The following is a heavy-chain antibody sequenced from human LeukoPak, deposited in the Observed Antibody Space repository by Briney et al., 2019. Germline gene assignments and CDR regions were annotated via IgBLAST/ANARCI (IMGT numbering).Heavy chain of an antibody. V-gene: IGHV3-30*02. J-gene: IGHJ3*02. CDR1: GFTFSSYG. Sequence: GGSLRLSCAASGFTFSSYGMHWVRQAPGKGLEWVAFIRYDGSNKYYADSVKGRFTISRDNSKNTLYLQMNSMRAEDTAVYYCAKGLNGGNFDWLHDDAFDIWGQGTMVTVSS. CDR3: AKGLNGGNFDWLHDDAFDI. CDR2: IRYDGSNK. D-gene: IGHD3-9*01.